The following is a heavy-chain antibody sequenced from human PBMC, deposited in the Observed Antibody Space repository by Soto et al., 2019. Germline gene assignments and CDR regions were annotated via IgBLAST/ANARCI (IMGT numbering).Heavy chain of an antibody. J-gene: IGHJ5*02. Sequence: SVKLYCNASGGTFSSYAISWVRQAPGQGLEWMGGIIPIFGTANYAQKFQGRVTITADESTSTAYMELSSLRSEDTAVYYCARDFSPNYDFWSGYLTSRNWFDPWGQGTLVTVSS. D-gene: IGHD3-3*01. V-gene: IGHV1-69*13. CDR2: IIPIFGTA. CDR1: GGTFSSYA. CDR3: ARDFSPNYDFWSGYLTSRNWFDP.